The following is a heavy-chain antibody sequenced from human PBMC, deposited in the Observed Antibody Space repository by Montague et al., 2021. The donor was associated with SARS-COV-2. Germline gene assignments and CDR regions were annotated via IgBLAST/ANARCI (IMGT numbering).Heavy chain of an antibody. J-gene: IGHJ6*02. V-gene: IGHV4-59*01. CDR3: AREGILWFGDLAPYYYGMDV. CDR2: IYYSGST. D-gene: IGHD3-10*01. CDR1: GGSISSYY. Sequence: SETLSLTCTVSGGSISSYYWSWIRQPPGKGLEWIGYIYYSGSTNYNPSLKSRVTISVDTSKNQFSLKLSSVTAADTAVYYCAREGILWFGDLAPYYYGMDVWGQGTTVTVPS.